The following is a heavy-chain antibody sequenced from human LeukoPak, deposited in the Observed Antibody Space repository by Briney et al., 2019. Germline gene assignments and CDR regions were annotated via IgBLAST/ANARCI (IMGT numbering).Heavy chain of an antibody. D-gene: IGHD3-22*01. V-gene: IGHV3-23*01. CDR3: AKARARREGSSGSIDY. J-gene: IGHJ4*02. CDR1: GFTFGNYA. Sequence: GGSLRLSCAASGFTFGNYAMSWVRQAPGKGLEWVSAISGSGASTYYADSVKGRFTISRENSKNTLYLQMNSLRGDDTAVYYCAKARARREGSSGSIDYWGQGTLVTVSS. CDR2: ISGSGAST.